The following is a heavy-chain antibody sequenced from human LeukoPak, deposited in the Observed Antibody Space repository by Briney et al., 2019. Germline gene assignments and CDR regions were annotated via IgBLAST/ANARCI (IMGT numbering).Heavy chain of an antibody. CDR1: GFTFNKIA. CDR3: AKVERAPDY. D-gene: IGHD1-1*01. CDR2: ISGSGGDT. Sequence: GGSLRLSCAASGFTFNKIAMSWVRQAPGKGLEWASAISGSGGDTYYADSVKGRFTISRDNSKNTLYLQMNSLRAEDTAVYYCAKVERAPDYWGQGTLVTVSS. V-gene: IGHV3-23*01. J-gene: IGHJ4*02.